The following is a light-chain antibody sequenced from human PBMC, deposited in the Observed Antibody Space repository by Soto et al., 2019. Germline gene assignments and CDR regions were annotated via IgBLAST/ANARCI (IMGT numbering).Light chain of an antibody. CDR1: QSVSSN. CDR3: QQYNNWPRE. J-gene: IGKJ1*01. Sequence: EIVMTQSPATLSVSPGERAPLSCRASQSVSSNLAWYQQKPGQAPRLLIYGASTRATGIPARFSGSGSGTEFTLTISSLQSEDFAVYYCQQYNNWPREFGQGTKVEIK. CDR2: GAS. V-gene: IGKV3-15*01.